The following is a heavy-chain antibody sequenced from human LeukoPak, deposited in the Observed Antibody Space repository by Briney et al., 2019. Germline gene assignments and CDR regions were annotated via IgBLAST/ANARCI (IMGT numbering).Heavy chain of an antibody. CDR2: ISNSGYNT. J-gene: IGHJ4*02. CDR1: GSTVSSYG. Sequence: GGSLRLSCGVSGSTVSSYGMSWVRQAPGRGLEWASVISNSGYNTEYADSVKGRFTISKDNSGNTLYLQMNSLRPEDTAVYYCARHSGSYFYYYFDYWGQGTLVTVSS. CDR3: ARHSGSYFYYYFDY. D-gene: IGHD1-26*01. V-gene: IGHV3-23*01.